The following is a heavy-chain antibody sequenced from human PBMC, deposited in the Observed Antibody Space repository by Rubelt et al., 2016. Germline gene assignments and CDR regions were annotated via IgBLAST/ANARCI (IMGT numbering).Heavy chain of an antibody. CDR2: ISSSISSI. CDR3: ARGYYYGMDV. V-gene: IGHV3-48*04. CDR1: GFTFSRYS. J-gene: IGHJ6*02. Sequence: EVHLVESGGGLVQPGGSLRLSCAVSGFTFSRYSMNWVRQAPGKGLEWVSHISSSISSIYYADSVKGRFTISRDNAKNSLYLQMNSLRAEDTAVYYCARGYYYGMDVWGQGTTVTVSS.